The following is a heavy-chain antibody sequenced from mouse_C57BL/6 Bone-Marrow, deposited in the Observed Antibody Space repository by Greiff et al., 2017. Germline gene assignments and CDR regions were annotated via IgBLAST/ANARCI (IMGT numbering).Heavy chain of an antibody. CDR3: TTGILRTYYYAMDY. V-gene: IGHV14-4*01. CDR2: IDPENGDT. J-gene: IGHJ4*01. CDR1: GFNIKGDS. Sequence: EVQLQQSGAELVRPGASVKLSCTASGFNIKGDSMPWVQQSPEQSLEWIGWIDPENGDTEYASTLQGRATITADTASNTVYLQLSSLTSEDTAVYYCTTGILRTYYYAMDYWGQGTSVTVSS. D-gene: IGHD1-1*01.